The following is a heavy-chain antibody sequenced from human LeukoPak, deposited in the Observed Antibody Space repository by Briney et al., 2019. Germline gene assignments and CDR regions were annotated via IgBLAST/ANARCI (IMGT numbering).Heavy chain of an antibody. CDR3: AREIVSAVAGNFDY. V-gene: IGHV3-48*03. J-gene: IGHJ4*02. CDR1: GFNFRSYE. CDR2: ISNTDETR. D-gene: IGHD6-19*01. Sequence: GRSLRLSCAASGFNFRSYEMNWVRQAPGKGLEWVSYISNTDETRTYADSVKGRFTISRDNAMNSLHLEMNSLRAEDTAVYYCAREIVSAVAGNFDYWGQGTLVTVSS.